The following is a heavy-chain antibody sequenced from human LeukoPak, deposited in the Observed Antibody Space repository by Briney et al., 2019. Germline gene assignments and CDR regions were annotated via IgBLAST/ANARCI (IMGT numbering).Heavy chain of an antibody. V-gene: IGHV4-59*11. Sequence: SETLSLTCSVSGASLSSHYWSWIRQPPGKGLEWIGYIYHSGSTNYNPSLKSRVTISVDTSNNQFSLRLPSVTAADTAMYYCARMAYYDSISYYVDYWGQGTLVTVSS. J-gene: IGHJ4*02. CDR3: ARMAYYDSISYYVDY. CDR1: GASLSSHY. CDR2: IYHSGST. D-gene: IGHD3-22*01.